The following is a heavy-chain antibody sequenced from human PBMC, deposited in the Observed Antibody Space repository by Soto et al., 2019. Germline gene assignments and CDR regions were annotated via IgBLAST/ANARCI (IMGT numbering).Heavy chain of an antibody. CDR1: GGSFSGYY. CDR3: VREATTGTGSYYYYMDV. V-gene: IGHV4-34*01. CDR2: INHSGST. J-gene: IGHJ6*03. Sequence: SETLSLTCAVYGGSFSGYYWSWIRQPPGKGLEWIGEINHSGSTNYNPSLKSRVTISVDTSKNQFSLKLSSVTAADTAVYYCVREATTGTGSYYYYMDVWGKGTTVTVSS. D-gene: IGHD4-17*01.